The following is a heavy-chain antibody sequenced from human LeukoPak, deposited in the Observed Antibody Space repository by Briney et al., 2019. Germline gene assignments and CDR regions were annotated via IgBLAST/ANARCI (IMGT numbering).Heavy chain of an antibody. D-gene: IGHD3-10*01. Sequence: PGGSLRLSCAASGFTLSSYTMNWVRQAPGKGLEWVSIIFGSGDTTYYADSVKGRFTVSRDNSKNMLYLQMNNLRPEDTATYYCAKRNTMVRGGPCFDYWGQGLMVTVSS. CDR1: GFTLSSYT. J-gene: IGHJ4*02. CDR3: AKRNTMVRGGPCFDY. V-gene: IGHV3-23*01. CDR2: IFGSGDTT.